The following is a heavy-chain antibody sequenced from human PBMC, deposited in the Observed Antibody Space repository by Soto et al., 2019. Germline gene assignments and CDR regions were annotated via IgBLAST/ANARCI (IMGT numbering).Heavy chain of an antibody. CDR3: ARHTPAISISDH. Sequence: SETLSLTCTVSGGSISSSSYYWGWIRQPPGKGLEWIGSIYYSGSTYYNPSLKSRVTISVDTSKNQFSLKLSSVTAADTAVYYCARHTPAISISDHWGQGILVA. J-gene: IGHJ4*02. V-gene: IGHV4-39*01. CDR2: IYYSGST. CDR1: GGSISSSSYY. D-gene: IGHD2-15*01.